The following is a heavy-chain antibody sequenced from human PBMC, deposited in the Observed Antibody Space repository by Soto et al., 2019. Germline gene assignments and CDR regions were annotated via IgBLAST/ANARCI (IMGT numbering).Heavy chain of an antibody. D-gene: IGHD6-6*01. J-gene: IGHJ5*02. Sequence: QVQLVQSGAEVKKPGASVKVSCKASGYTFTGYYMHWVRQAPGQGLEWMGWINPNSGGTNYAQKFKGWITMPRHTSISTAYMELSRLRSDDTAVYYCARASRIAARRATVGRDWFDPWGQGTLVTVSS. CDR1: GYTFTGYY. CDR2: INPNSGGT. CDR3: ARASRIAARRATVGRDWFDP. V-gene: IGHV1-2*04.